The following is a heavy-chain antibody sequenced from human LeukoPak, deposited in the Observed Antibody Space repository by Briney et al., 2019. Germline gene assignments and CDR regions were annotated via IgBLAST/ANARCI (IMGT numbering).Heavy chain of an antibody. D-gene: IGHD3-9*01. CDR2: ISSSSSYI. J-gene: IGHJ4*02. CDR3: ARDKDILTGSFDY. V-gene: IGHV3-21*01. Sequence: GGSLRLSCAASGFTFSSYSMNCVRQAPGKGLEWVSSISSSSSYIYYADSVKGRFTISRDNAKNSLYLQMNSLRAEDTAVYYCARDKDILTGSFDYWGQGTLVTVSS. CDR1: GFTFSSYS.